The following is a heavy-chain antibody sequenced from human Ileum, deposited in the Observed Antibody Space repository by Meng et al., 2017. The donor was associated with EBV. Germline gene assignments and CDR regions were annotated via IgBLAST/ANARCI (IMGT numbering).Heavy chain of an antibody. D-gene: IGHD3-22*01. Sequence: VQLQRWGVGLLTPSVTLSLTFAVYGGFFSGYYWSWIRQSPGKGLEWIGEINHSGSTNYNPSLKSRVTISVDTSKNQFSLKLTSVTAADTAVYYCAREARSSGYHPGIGPWGQGTLVTVSS. J-gene: IGHJ5*02. CDR2: INHSGST. CDR3: AREARSSGYHPGIGP. V-gene: IGHV4-34*02. CDR1: GGFFSGYY.